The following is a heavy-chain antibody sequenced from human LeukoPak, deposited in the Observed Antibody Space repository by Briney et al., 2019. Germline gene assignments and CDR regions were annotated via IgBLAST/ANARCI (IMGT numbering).Heavy chain of an antibody. V-gene: IGHV4-59*08. J-gene: IGHJ5*01. CDR3: ARHKLFEPLWFDS. D-gene: IGHD3-10*02. CDR1: GGSISSYY. CDR2: IYYSGGT. Sequence: SETLSLTFTVSGGSISSYYWSWIRQPPGKGLEWIGYIYYSGGTNYNPSLKSRATISVDTSKNQFSLKLTSVTAADTAMCYCARHKLFEPLWFDSWGQGTLVAVSS.